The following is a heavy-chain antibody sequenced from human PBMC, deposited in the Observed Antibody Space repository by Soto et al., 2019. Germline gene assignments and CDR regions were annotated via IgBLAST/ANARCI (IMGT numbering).Heavy chain of an antibody. CDR3: AKKGLGSLATYCTTGDCHYAFDV. CDR2: ISGGGDGT. J-gene: IGHJ3*01. V-gene: IGHV3-23*01. CDR1: GFTFYNYA. D-gene: IGHD2-8*01. Sequence: EVQLLESGGGLVRPGGSLRLSCAASGFTFYNYALNWVRQAPGQGLEWVSTISGGGDGTYYADYVKGRFTISRDNSRNTVSLQMNSLRAEDTAVYYCAKKGLGSLATYCTTGDCHYAFDVWGQGTRVTVSS.